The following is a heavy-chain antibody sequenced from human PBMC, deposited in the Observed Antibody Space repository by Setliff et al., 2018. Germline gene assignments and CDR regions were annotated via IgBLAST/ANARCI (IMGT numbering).Heavy chain of an antibody. Sequence: PGESLKISCKASASTFSNYWIVWVRQMPGKGLGWMGMIYPDDSDTKYHPSFQGQVTISADKSISTAYLQWSSLKASDTAMYYCARALYPSSFIGHNWFDPWGQGTLVTGLL. V-gene: IGHV5-51*01. D-gene: IGHD2-2*01. CDR2: IYPDDSDT. CDR1: ASTFSNYW. J-gene: IGHJ5*02. CDR3: ARALYPSSFIGHNWFDP.